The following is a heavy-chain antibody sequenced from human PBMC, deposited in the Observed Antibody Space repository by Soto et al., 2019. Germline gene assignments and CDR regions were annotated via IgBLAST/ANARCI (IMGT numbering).Heavy chain of an antibody. D-gene: IGHD2-2*02. J-gene: IGHJ3*02. Sequence: GGSLRLSCAASGFTVSSNYMSWVRQAPGKGLEWVSVIYSGGSTYYADSVKGRFTISRDNSKNTLYLQMNSLRAEDTAVYYCARATPEANMILYDAFDIWGQGTMVTVSS. CDR3: ARATPEANMILYDAFDI. CDR2: IYSGGST. V-gene: IGHV3-66*01. CDR1: GFTVSSNY.